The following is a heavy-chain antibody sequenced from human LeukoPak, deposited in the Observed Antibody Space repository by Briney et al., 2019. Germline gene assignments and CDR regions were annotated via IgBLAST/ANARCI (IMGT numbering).Heavy chain of an antibody. CDR1: GFTFSSYW. J-gene: IGHJ4*02. Sequence: GGSLRLSCAAPGFTFSSYWMNWVRQAPGKGLEWVSYISSSGSTIYYADSVKGRFTISRDNAKNSLYLQMNSLRAEDTAVYYCARAVVPAAIEYYFDYWGQGTLVTVSS. CDR2: ISSSGSTI. V-gene: IGHV3-48*04. D-gene: IGHD2-2*02. CDR3: ARAVVPAAIEYYFDY.